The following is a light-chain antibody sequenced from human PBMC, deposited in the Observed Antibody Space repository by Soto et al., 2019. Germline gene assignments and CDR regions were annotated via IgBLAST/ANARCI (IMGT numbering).Light chain of an antibody. V-gene: IGKV3D-15*01. Sequence: EIVMTQSPATLSVSPGGRATLSCRASQSISDTLAWYQQKPGQAPRLLIFDASTRATGIPDRFTGSGSGTDFTLTISSLQPEDVATYYCQKYNSAPRTFGQGTKVDIK. CDR1: QSISDT. CDR3: QKYNSAPRT. J-gene: IGKJ1*01. CDR2: DAS.